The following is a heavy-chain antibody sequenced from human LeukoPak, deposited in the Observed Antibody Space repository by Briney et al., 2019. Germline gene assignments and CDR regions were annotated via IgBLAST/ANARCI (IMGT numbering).Heavy chain of an antibody. J-gene: IGHJ6*03. D-gene: IGHD6-13*01. CDR2: IYYTGST. Sequence: PSETLSLTCTVSGGSISSYYWSWIRQPPGKGLEWIGYIYYTGSTNYNPSLKSRVAISVDTSKNQFSLNLSPVTAADTAVYYCARMRQQPYYYYHYVDVWGKGTTVTVSS. CDR3: ARMRQQPYYYYHYVDV. CDR1: GGSISSYY. V-gene: IGHV4-59*01.